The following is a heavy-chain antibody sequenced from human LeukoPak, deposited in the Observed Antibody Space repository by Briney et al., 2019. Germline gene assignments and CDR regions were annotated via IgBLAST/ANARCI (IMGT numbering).Heavy chain of an antibody. CDR3: AKDLGRIDAFDI. D-gene: IGHD2-15*01. J-gene: IGHJ3*02. CDR1: GFTFSSYG. CDR2: ISGSGGST. V-gene: IGHV3-23*01. Sequence: GGTLRLSCAASGFTFSSYGMSWVRQAPGKRLAWVSVISGSGGSTYYADSVKGRFTISRDNSKNTLYLQMNSLRAEDTAVYYCAKDLGRIDAFDIWGQGTMVTVSS.